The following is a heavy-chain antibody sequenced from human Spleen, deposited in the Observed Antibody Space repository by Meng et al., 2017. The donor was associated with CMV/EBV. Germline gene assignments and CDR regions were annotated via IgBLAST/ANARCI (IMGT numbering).Heavy chain of an antibody. CDR2: IRDYNDKK. J-gene: IGHJ4*02. Sequence: NFGVSWVRQAPGKGLEFMGWIRDYNDKKNYEKKFEGRVSMTNDSSTNTAFLEVRGLRSDDTAVYYCARGGMMWRSGVVVEPATAFDFWGQGTLVTVSS. D-gene: IGHD3-16*02. CDR1: NFG. V-gene: IGHV1-18*01. CDR3: ARGGMMWRSGVVVEPATAFDF.